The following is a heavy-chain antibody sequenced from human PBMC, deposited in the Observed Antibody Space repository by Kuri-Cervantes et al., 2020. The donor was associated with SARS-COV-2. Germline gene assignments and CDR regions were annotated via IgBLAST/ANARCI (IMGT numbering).Heavy chain of an antibody. Sequence: GESLKISCAGSGFPFSNYVMSWVRQAPGKGLEWVSSITGPGTTTFYADSVKGRLTISRDNSKNTLYLQMNSLRAEDTAVYYCAKEAESSGWYSDWGQGTLVTVSS. CDR1: GFPFSNYV. D-gene: IGHD6-19*01. CDR3: AKEAESSGWYSD. V-gene: IGHV3-23*01. J-gene: IGHJ4*02. CDR2: ITGPGTTT.